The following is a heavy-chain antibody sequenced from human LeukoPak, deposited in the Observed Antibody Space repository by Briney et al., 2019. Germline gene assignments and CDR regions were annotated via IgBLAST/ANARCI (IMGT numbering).Heavy chain of an antibody. V-gene: IGHV3-21*01. D-gene: IGHD5-12*01. CDR1: GFTFSSYS. J-gene: IGHJ3*02. CDR2: ISSRSSYI. Sequence: GGSLRLSCAASGFTFSSYSMNWVRQAPGKGLEWVSSISSRSSYIYYADSVKGRFTISRDNAKNSLYLQMNSLRAEDTAVYYCARDLIVATADAFDIWGQGTMVTVSS. CDR3: ARDLIVATADAFDI.